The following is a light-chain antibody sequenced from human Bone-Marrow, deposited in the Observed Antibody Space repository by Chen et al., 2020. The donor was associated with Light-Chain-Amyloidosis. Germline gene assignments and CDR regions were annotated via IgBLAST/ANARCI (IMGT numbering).Light chain of an antibody. CDR1: NSNIGIKY. J-gene: IGLJ3*02. V-gene: IGLV1-51*02. Sequence: QSVLTQPPSVAAAPGQTVTISCHGSNSNIGIKYVSWYQQHPGTSPKLLIYENNQRPSEIPDRFSGSKSGTSATLGVAGLQTGDEADYYCATWDSSMTVWMFGGGTKLTVL. CDR2: ENN. CDR3: ATWDSSMTVWM.